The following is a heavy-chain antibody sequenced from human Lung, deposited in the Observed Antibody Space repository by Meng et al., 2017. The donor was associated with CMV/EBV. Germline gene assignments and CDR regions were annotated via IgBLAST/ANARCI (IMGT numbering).Heavy chain of an antibody. CDR3: ARALKLGTVAFDL. D-gene: IGHD7-27*01. CDR1: GYLFPGYY. V-gene: IGHV1-2*02. J-gene: IGHJ3*01. Sequence: ASVKVSXKASGYLFPGYYIHWVRQAPGQNLEWVGWIFPNNGGTKYAQNFQGRVTMTRDTSISTAYLELSRLRSDDTAVYYCARALKLGTVAFDLWGQGTRVT. CDR2: IFPNNGGT.